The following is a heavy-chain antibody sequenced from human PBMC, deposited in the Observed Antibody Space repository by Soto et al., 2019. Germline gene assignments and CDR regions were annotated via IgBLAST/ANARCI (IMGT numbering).Heavy chain of an antibody. CDR2: IYPGDSDT. V-gene: IGHV5-51*01. CDR3: ARRPSEMSTPGY. J-gene: IGHJ4*02. CDR1: GYSFDTYW. Sequence: PGESLKISCKGSGYSFDTYWIAWVRQMPGKGLEWMGIIYPGDSDTRYSPSFQGQVTISADKSTSTAYLQWSSLKASDTAMYYCARRPSEMSTPGYWGQGTLVTVSS. D-gene: IGHD4-4*01.